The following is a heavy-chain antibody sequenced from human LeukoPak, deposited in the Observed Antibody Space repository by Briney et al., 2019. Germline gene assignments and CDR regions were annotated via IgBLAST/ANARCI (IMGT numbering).Heavy chain of an antibody. V-gene: IGHV3-74*01. CDR3: ACDNTGCTNGVRPDY. D-gene: IGHD2-8*01. J-gene: IGHJ4*02. CDR1: GFTFSKYW. CDR2: INPDASST. Sequence: GGSLRLSCAASGFTFSKYWMHWVRQVPGKGLVWVSRINPDASSTIYADSVKGRFTISRDNARNTLYLEINSLRAEDTAVYYCACDNTGCTNGVRPDYWGQGTMVTVSS.